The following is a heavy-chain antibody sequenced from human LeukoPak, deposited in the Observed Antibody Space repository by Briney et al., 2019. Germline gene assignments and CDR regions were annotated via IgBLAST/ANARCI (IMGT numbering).Heavy chain of an antibody. CDR2: IKQDGSEK. V-gene: IGHV3-7*01. CDR3: ARERIKTAVGDY. D-gene: IGHD2-21*02. Sequence: PGGSLRLSCAASGFTFSSYAMNWVRQAPGKGLEWVANIKQDGSEKYFVDSVKGRFTISRDNAKNSLFLQMNSLRVEDTAVYYCARERIKTAVGDYWGQGTLVTVSS. CDR1: GFTFSSYA. J-gene: IGHJ4*02.